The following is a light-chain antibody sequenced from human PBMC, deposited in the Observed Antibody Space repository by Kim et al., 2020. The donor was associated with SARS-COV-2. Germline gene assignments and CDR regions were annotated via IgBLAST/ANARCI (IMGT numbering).Light chain of an antibody. Sequence: QPALTQPASVSGSPGQSITISCTGTSSDIGGYNYVSWYQQHPDKAPQLVIYDVTKRPSGVSNRFSGSKSGNTASLTISGLQAEDEADYYCSSYTTPSSFIFGRGTKVTVL. J-gene: IGLJ1*01. CDR2: DVT. V-gene: IGLV2-14*01. CDR1: SSDIGGYNY. CDR3: SSYTTPSSFI.